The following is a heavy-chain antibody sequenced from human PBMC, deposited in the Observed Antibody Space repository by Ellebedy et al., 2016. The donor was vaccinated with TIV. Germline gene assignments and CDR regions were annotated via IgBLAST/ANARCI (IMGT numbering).Heavy chain of an antibody. V-gene: IGHV3-21*01. CDR2: ISSSSSYI. CDR3: AREPMYYDILTGYYSHDAFDI. CDR1: GFTFSSYS. J-gene: IGHJ3*02. Sequence: GESLKISCAASGFTFSSYSMNWVRQAPGKGLEWVSSISSSSSYIYYADSVKGRFTISRDNAKNSLYLQMNSLRAEDTAVYYCAREPMYYDILTGYYSHDAFDIWGQGTMVTVSS. D-gene: IGHD3-9*01.